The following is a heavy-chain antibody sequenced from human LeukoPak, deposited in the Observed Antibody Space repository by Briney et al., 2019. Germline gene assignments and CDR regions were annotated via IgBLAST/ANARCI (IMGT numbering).Heavy chain of an antibody. D-gene: IGHD6-13*01. CDR3: AKDWVIAAAVPEYFQH. Sequence: PGGSLRLSCAASGFTVSSNYISWVRQAPGKGLEWVSVISGSGGSTYYADSVKGRFTISRDNSKNTLYLQMNSLRAEDTAVYYCAKDWVIAAAVPEYFQHWGQGTLVTVSS. J-gene: IGHJ1*01. CDR2: ISGSGGST. CDR1: GFTVSSNY. V-gene: IGHV3-23*01.